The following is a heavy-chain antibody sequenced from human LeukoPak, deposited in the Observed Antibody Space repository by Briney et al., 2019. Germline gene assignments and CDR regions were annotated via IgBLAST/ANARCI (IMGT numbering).Heavy chain of an antibody. CDR1: GYYIRNGYF. D-gene: IGHD3-10*02. CDR3: ASVFASPPRVFDN. J-gene: IGHJ4*02. CDR2: IHHSGKS. V-gene: IGHV4-38-2*01. Sequence: KPSETLSLTCGVSGYYIRNGYFWGWIRQPPGKGLEWIGSIHHSGKSDCNPSFKSRVTISVDTSKNQFALRLSSLAASDTAVYYCASVFASPPRVFDNWGQGTLVTVSS.